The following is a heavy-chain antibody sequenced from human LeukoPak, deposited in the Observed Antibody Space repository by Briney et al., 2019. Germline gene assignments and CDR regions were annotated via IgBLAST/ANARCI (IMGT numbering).Heavy chain of an antibody. CDR3: ARAGVAENLFQH. CDR2: IYYSGST. J-gene: IGHJ1*01. D-gene: IGHD2-15*01. Sequence: SETLSLTCTVSGGSISSGGYYWSWIRQHPGKGLEWIGYIYYSGSTYYNPSLKSRVTISVDTSKNQFSLKLSSVTAADTAVYYCARAGVAENLFQHWGQGTLVTVSS. V-gene: IGHV4-31*03. CDR1: GGSISSGGYY.